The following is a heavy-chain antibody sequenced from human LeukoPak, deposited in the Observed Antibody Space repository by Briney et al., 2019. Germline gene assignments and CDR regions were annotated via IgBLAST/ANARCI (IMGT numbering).Heavy chain of an antibody. CDR2: INHSGST. Sequence: SETLSLTCAVYGGSFSGYYWSWIRQPPGKGLEWLGEINHSGSTNYNPSLQSRVTISVDTSKNQFSLKLSSVTAEDTAVYYCAGFNTVDYWGQGTLVTVSS. V-gene: IGHV4-34*01. J-gene: IGHJ4*02. CDR1: GGSFSGYY. D-gene: IGHD2-8*02. CDR3: AGFNTVDY.